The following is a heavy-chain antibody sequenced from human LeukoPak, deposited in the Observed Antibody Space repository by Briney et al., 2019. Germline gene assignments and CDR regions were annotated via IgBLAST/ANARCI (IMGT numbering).Heavy chain of an antibody. V-gene: IGHV4-34*01. Sequence: SETLSPTCAVYGGSFSGYYWSWIRQPPGKGLEWIGEINHSGSTNYNPSLKSRVTISVDTSKNQFSLKLSSVTAADTAVYYCARQGLYYDILTGYGYYYYYMDVWGKGTTVTISS. CDR2: INHSGST. CDR1: GGSFSGYY. CDR3: ARQGLYYDILTGYGYYYYYMDV. J-gene: IGHJ6*03. D-gene: IGHD3-9*01.